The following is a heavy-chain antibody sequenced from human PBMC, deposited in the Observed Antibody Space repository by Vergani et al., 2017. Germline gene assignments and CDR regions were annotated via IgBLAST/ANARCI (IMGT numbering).Heavy chain of an antibody. D-gene: IGHD5-12*01. V-gene: IGHV3-23*01. CDR2: ISGSGGST. CDR1: GFTFSSYA. CDR3: ARDRAIRKGYSGYHY. Sequence: VQLLESGGGLVQPGGSLRLSCAASGFTFSSYAMSWVRQAPGKGLGWVSAISGSGGSTYYADSVKGRFTISRDNSKNTLYLQMNSLRAEDTAVYYCARDRAIRKGYSGYHYWGQGTLVTVSS. J-gene: IGHJ4*02.